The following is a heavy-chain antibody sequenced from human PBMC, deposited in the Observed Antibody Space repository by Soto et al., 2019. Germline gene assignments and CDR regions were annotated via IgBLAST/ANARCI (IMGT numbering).Heavy chain of an antibody. J-gene: IGHJ6*02. D-gene: IGHD6-19*01. CDR1: EFTFNTYW. Sequence: EVQLVESGGGLVQPGGSLRLSCLASEFTFNTYWMNWVRQAPGRGLEWVANIKDDGSEKNYVDSVKGRFTISRDNAQNSRYLQMNSLRGEETAVYFCARDWGTPGRGSAVGYYYHYGMDVWGQGTTVTVSS. CDR3: ARDWGTPGRGSAVGYYYHYGMDV. CDR2: IKDDGSEK. V-gene: IGHV3-7*05.